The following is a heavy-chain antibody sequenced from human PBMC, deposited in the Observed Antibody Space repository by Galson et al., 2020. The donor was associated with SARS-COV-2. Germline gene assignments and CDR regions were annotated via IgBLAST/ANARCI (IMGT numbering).Heavy chain of an antibody. V-gene: IGHV3-33*01. Sequence: QLGESLKISCAASGFTFSSYGMHWVRQAPGKGLEWVAVIWYDGSNKYYADSVKGRFTISRDNSKNTLYLQMNSLRAEDTAVYYCARKSSGYVMDVWGQGTTVTVSS. CDR1: GFTFSSYG. CDR3: ARKSSGYVMDV. J-gene: IGHJ6*02. CDR2: IWYDGSNK. D-gene: IGHD3-22*01.